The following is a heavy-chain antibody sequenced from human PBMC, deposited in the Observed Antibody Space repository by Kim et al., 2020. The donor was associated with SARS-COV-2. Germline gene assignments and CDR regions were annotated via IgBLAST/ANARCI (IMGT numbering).Heavy chain of an antibody. J-gene: IGHJ4*02. CDR1: GGSISSYY. Sequence: SETLSLTCTVSGGSISSYYWSWIRQPPGKGLEWIGYIYYSGSTNYNPSVKSRVTISVDMSKNQFSLKLSSVTAADTTVYYCARGREIAVEIDYWGQGTLV. CDR2: IYYSGST. CDR3: ARGREIAVEIDY. D-gene: IGHD6-19*01. V-gene: IGHV4-59*01.